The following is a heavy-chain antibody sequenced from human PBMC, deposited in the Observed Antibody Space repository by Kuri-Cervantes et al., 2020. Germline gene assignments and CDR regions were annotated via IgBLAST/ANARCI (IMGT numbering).Heavy chain of an antibody. D-gene: IGHD3-10*01. V-gene: IGHV3-30-3*01. CDR2: ISYDGSNK. Sequence: GESLKISCAASGFTFSSYAMHWVRQAPGKGLEWVAVISYDGSNKYYADSVKGRFTTSRDNAKNSLYLQMNSLRAEDTAVYYCARVRDPDYYGSGSYTNWGQGTLVTVSS. CDR1: GFTFSSYA. CDR3: ARVRDPDYYGSGSYTN. J-gene: IGHJ4*02.